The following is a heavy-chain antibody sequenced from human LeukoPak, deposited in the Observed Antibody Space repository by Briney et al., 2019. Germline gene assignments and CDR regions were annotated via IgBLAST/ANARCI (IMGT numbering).Heavy chain of an antibody. CDR3: ARDRHNSESYPTSSDP. CDR1: GFTFSSYW. Sequence: GGSLRLSCAASGFTFSSYWMSWVRQAPGKGLEWVANIKQDGSEKNYADSVKGRFTISRDNAKNSLYLQMNSLRAEDTAVYYCARDRHNSESYPTSSDPWGQGNLVTVSS. J-gene: IGHJ5*02. V-gene: IGHV3-7*01. D-gene: IGHD3-10*01. CDR2: IKQDGSEK.